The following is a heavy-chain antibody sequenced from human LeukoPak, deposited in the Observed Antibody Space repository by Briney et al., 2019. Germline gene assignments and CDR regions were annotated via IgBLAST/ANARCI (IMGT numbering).Heavy chain of an antibody. J-gene: IGHJ4*02. V-gene: IGHV3-7*01. Sequence: GGSLRLSCAASGFSLSGYWMTWVRQAPGKGLERVARLHADGVEQNYVDSVKGRFTISRDNAKNSLFLQMNSLRVEDTAVYYCARDRGYSSFDYWGQGTLVTVSS. CDR1: GFSLSGYW. CDR2: LHADGVEQ. D-gene: IGHD4-23*01. CDR3: ARDRGYSSFDY.